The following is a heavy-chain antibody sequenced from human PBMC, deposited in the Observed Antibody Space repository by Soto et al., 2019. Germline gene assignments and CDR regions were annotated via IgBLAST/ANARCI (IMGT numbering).Heavy chain of an antibody. D-gene: IGHD4-17*01. CDR2: IYYSGST. CDR3: ARVDYTTVVTH. J-gene: IGHJ4*02. CDR1: GGSISSYY. Sequence: PSETLSLTCTVSGGSISSYYWSWIRQPPGKGLERIGYIYYSGSTNYNPSLKSRVTISVDTSKNQFSLKLSSVTAADTAVYYCARVDYTTVVTHWGQGTLVTVSS. V-gene: IGHV4-59*01.